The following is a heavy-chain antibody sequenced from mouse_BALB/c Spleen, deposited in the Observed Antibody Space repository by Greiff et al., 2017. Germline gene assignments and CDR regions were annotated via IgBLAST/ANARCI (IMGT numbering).Heavy chain of an antibody. CDR1: GYSFTGYY. J-gene: IGHJ2*01. V-gene: IGHV1S34*01. Sequence: LVKTGASVKISCKASGYSFTGYYMHWVKQSHGKSLEWIGYISCYNGATSYNQKFKGKATFTVDTSSSTAYMQFNSLTSEDSAVYYCAREGNITTVPFDYWGQGTTLTVSS. CDR2: ISCYNGAT. CDR3: AREGNITTVPFDY. D-gene: IGHD1-1*01.